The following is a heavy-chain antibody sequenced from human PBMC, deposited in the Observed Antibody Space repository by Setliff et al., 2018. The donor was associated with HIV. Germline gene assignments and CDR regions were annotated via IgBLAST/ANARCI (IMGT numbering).Heavy chain of an antibody. D-gene: IGHD6-19*01. CDR1: GYTFTTYY. Sequence: ASVKVSCKASGYTFTTYYIHWVRQAPGQGLEWMGILNPSEGTTSFAQKFQGRVTLTRDTSTSTVYMDLSSLRADDTAVYYCVRGYRSAWNSWFDAWGQGTRVTVSS. J-gene: IGHJ5*02. CDR2: LNPSEGTT. V-gene: IGHV1-46*01. CDR3: VRGYRSAWNSWFDA.